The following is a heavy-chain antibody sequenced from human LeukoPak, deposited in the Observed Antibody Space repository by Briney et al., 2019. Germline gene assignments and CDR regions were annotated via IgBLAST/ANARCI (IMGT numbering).Heavy chain of an antibody. V-gene: IGHV4-39*01. CDR3: ARPGVVVAATQIDY. D-gene: IGHD2-15*01. J-gene: IGHJ4*02. Sequence: SETLSLTCTVSGDSISSSGYYWGWIRRPAGKGLEWIGSIYYSGSTYYNPSLKSRVTISVDTSKNQFSLKLSSVTAADTAVYYCARPGVVVAATQIDYWGQGTLVTVSS. CDR1: GDSISSSGYY. CDR2: IYYSGST.